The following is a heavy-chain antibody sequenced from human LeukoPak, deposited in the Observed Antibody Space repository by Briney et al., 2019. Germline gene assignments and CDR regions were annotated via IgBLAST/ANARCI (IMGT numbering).Heavy chain of an antibody. CDR1: GFTFSSYA. V-gene: IGHV3-23*01. Sequence: GSLRLSCXASGFTFSSYAMSWVRQAPGKGLEWASAISGSGSSTYYADSVKGRFTISRDDSKNTPYLQMNSLRAEDTAVYYCAKVHTYYYESSGYIDYWGQGTLVTVSS. CDR3: AKVHTYYYESSGYIDY. CDR2: ISGSGSST. D-gene: IGHD3-22*01. J-gene: IGHJ4*02.